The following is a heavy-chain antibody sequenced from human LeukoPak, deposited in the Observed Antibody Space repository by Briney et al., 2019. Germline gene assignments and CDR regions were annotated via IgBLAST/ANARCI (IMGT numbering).Heavy chain of an antibody. CDR1: GFTFSSYA. D-gene: IGHD4-17*01. Sequence: PRGSLRLSCAPSGFTFSSYAMHWVRQAPGKGLEWVSVISYDGRNKYYADSVKGRLTTSRDNSKNTLYLKMNSLRAEDTAVYYCASPDYGPAPDYGDYVDAFDIWGQGTMVTVSS. J-gene: IGHJ3*02. V-gene: IGHV3-30*04. CDR2: ISYDGRNK. CDR3: ASPDYGPAPDYGDYVDAFDI.